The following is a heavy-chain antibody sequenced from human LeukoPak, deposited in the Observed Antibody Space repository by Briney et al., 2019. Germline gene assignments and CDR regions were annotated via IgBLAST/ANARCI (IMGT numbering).Heavy chain of an antibody. J-gene: IGHJ4*02. V-gene: IGHV1-8*03. Sequence: ASVKLSCKASGYTFTSYDINWVRQATGQGLEWMGWMNPNSGNTGYAQKFQGRVTITRNTSISTAYMELSSLRSEDTAVYYCARGLGWELHSDYFDYWGQGTLVTVSS. CDR2: MNPNSGNT. D-gene: IGHD1-26*01. CDR3: ARGLGWELHSDYFDY. CDR1: GYTFTSYD.